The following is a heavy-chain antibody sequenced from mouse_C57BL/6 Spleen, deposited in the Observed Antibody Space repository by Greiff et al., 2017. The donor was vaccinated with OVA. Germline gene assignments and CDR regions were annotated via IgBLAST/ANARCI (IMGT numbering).Heavy chain of an antibody. Sequence: QVQLKESGAELVKPGASVKISCKASGYAFSSYWMNWVKQRPGKGLEWIGQIYPGDGDTNYNGKFKGKATLTADKSSSTAYMQLSSLTSEDSAVYFCARRSYDVFSFDYWGQGTTLTVSS. CDR3: ARRSYDVFSFDY. V-gene: IGHV1-80*01. D-gene: IGHD2-12*01. J-gene: IGHJ2*01. CDR2: IYPGDGDT. CDR1: GYAFSSYW.